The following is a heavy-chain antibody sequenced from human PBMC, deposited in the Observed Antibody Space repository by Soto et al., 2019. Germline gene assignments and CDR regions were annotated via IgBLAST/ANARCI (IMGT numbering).Heavy chain of an antibody. D-gene: IGHD3-9*01. CDR3: SRGYYDILTGYGPWFDP. CDR1: GGSFSGYY. CDR2: INHSGST. V-gene: IGHV4-34*01. Sequence: SETLSLTCAVYGGSFSGYYWSWIRQPPGKGLEWIGEINHSGSTNYNPSLKSRVTISVDTSKNQFSLKLSSVTAADTAVYYCSRGYYDILTGYGPWFDPWCQGTLVTVSS. J-gene: IGHJ5*02.